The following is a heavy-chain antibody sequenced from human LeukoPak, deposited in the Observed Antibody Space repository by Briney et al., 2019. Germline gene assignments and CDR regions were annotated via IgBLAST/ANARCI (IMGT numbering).Heavy chain of an antibody. CDR2: IIPILGIA. CDR3: ARVSAWWADYHDAFDI. D-gene: IGHD2-15*01. V-gene: IGHV1-69*04. J-gene: IGHJ3*02. CDR1: GGTFSSYA. Sequence: GSSVKVSCKASGGTFSSYAISWVRQAPGQGLEWMGRIIPILGIANYAQKFQGRVTITADKSTSTAYMELSSLRSEDTAVYYCARVSAWWADYHDAFDIWGQGTMVTVSS.